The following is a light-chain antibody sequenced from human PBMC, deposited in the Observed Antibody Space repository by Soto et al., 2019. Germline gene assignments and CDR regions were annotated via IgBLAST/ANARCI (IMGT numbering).Light chain of an antibody. J-gene: IGKJ1*01. V-gene: IGKV3-20*01. CDR2: GAS. CDR3: LQYGDSPQSPQT. CDR1: QSVSRGF. Sequence: EIVLTQSPGTLSLSPGERATLSCRASQSVSRGFLACFQQTPGQAPRLLIFGASNRATGIPDRFSGSGSGTDFTLTISRLEPEDFAVYYCLQYGDSPQSPQTFGQGTKVEIK.